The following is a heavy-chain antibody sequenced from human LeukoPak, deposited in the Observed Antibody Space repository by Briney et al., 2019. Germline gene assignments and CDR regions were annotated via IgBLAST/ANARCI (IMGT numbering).Heavy chain of an antibody. D-gene: IGHD3-22*01. J-gene: IGHJ4*02. Sequence: SQTLSLTCAISGDSVSSNSAAWNWIRQSPSRGLEWLGRTYYRSKWYNDYAVSVKSRITINPDTSKNQFSLQLNSVTPEDTAVYYCARANEYYYDSSGELYYFDYWGQGTLVTVSS. CDR3: ARANEYYYDSSGELYYFDY. CDR1: GDSVSSNSAA. CDR2: TYYRSKWYN. V-gene: IGHV6-1*01.